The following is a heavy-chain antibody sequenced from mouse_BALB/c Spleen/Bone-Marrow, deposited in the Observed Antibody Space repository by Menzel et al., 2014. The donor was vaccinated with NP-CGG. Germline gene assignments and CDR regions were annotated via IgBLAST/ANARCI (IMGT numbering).Heavy chain of an antibody. CDR3: ASGGSSRAGFAH. V-gene: IGHV2-9*02. CDR2: IVAGGSS. J-gene: IGHJ3*01. D-gene: IGHD1-1*01. Sequence: VQLHQSGPGLVGPSQSLSMTCTVSVLSLTSYGVHWVRQPPGKGLEWLGVIVAGGSSNCNSAFISRLSISKDNSKSQVFLKMNSLRPDDTAMYYCASGGSSRAGFAHWAQATLLTVHA. CDR1: VLSLTSYG.